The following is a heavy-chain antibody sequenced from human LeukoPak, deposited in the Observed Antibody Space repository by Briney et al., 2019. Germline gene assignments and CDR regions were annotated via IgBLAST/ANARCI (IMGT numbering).Heavy chain of an antibody. CDR3: ARGGCTNGVCYREFTYYYGMDV. CDR2: INHSGST. J-gene: IGHJ6*02. Sequence: SETLSLTCAVYGGSFGGYYWSWIRQPPGKGLEWIGEINHSGSTNYNPSLKSRVTISVDTSKNQFSLKLSSVTAADTAVYYCARGGCTNGVCYREFTYYYGMDVWGQGTTVTVSS. V-gene: IGHV4-34*01. D-gene: IGHD2-8*01. CDR1: GGSFGGYY.